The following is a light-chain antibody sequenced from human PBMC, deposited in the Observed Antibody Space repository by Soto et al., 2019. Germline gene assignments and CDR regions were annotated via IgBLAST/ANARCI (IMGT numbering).Light chain of an antibody. CDR3: QQRSNWPPT. Sequence: IVMTQSPGTLSVSPGERATLSCRASQSLSSSWLAWYQQKPGQAPRLLIYGASSRATGIPARFSGSGSGTDFTLTITSLEPEDFAVYYCQQRSNWPPTFGQGTKVDIK. CDR1: QSLSSSW. J-gene: IGKJ1*01. CDR2: GAS. V-gene: IGKV3D-20*02.